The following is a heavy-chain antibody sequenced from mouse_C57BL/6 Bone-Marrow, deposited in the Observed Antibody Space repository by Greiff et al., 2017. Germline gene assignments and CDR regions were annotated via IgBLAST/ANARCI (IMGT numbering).Heavy chain of an antibody. Sequence: VQLQQSGPELVKPGASVKIPCKASGYTFTDYNLAWVKQSHGKSLEWIGDINPNNGGTIYNQKFKGKATLTVDKSSSTAYMELRSLTSEDTAVYYCARWGETYWYFDVWGTGTTVTVSS. J-gene: IGHJ1*03. CDR2: INPNNGGT. CDR3: ARWGETYWYFDV. V-gene: IGHV1-18*01. CDR1: GYTFTDYN.